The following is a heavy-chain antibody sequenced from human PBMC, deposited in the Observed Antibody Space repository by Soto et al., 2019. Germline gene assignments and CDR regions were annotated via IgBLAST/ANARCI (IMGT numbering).Heavy chain of an antibody. CDR1: GYTFTSYA. J-gene: IGHJ4*02. CDR3: ARDEVHSGSYSGYFDY. Sequence: ASVKVSCKASGYTFTSYAMHWVRQAPGQRLELMGWINAGNGNTKYSQKFQGRVTITRDTSASTVYMELSSLRSEDTAVYYCARDEVHSGSYSGYFDYWGQGTLVTVSS. V-gene: IGHV1-3*01. D-gene: IGHD3-10*01. CDR2: INAGNGNT.